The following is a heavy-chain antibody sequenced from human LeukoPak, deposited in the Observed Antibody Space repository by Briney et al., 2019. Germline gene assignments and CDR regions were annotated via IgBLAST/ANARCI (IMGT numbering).Heavy chain of an antibody. CDR1: GFTFSSYA. CDR3: ARVLTYYDFWSGLY. Sequence: PTGGSLRLSCAASGFTFSSYAMHWVRQAPGKGLEWVAVISYDGSNKYYADSVEGRFTISRDNSKNTLYLQMNSLRAEDTAVYYCARVLTYYDFWSGLYWGQGTLVTVSS. J-gene: IGHJ4*02. D-gene: IGHD3-3*01. CDR2: ISYDGSNK. V-gene: IGHV3-30*04.